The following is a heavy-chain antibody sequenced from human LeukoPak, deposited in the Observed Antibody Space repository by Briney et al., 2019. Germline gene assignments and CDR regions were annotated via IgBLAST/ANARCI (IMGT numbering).Heavy chain of an antibody. CDR1: GFTSSRYW. CDR3: AKDLEARYFGNFDY. Sequence: GGSLRLSCAASGFTSSRYWTSWVRQAPGKGLEWVANIKKDGSEKYYVDSVKGRFTISRDNSKNTLYLQMNSLRAEDTAVYYCAKDLEARYFGNFDYWGQGTLVTVSS. CDR2: IKKDGSEK. V-gene: IGHV3-7*03. J-gene: IGHJ4*02. D-gene: IGHD3-9*01.